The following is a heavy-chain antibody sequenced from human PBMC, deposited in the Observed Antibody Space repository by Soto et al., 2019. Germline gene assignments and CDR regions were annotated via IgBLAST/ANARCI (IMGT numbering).Heavy chain of an antibody. V-gene: IGHV3-33*01. D-gene: IGHD1-26*01. Sequence: QVQLVESGGGVVQPGRSLRLSCAASGFTFSSYGMHWVRQAPGKGLEWVAVIWYDGSNKYYADSVKGRFTISRDNSKNTLYLQMNSLRAEDTAVYYCARDKPGGIDYWGQGTLVTVSS. CDR3: ARDKPGGIDY. CDR2: IWYDGSNK. J-gene: IGHJ4*02. CDR1: GFTFSSYG.